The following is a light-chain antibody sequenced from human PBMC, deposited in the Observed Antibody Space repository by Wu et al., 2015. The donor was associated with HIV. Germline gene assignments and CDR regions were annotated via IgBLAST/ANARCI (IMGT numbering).Light chain of an antibody. CDR3: QQYGSSPPYT. J-gene: IGKJ2*01. Sequence: EIELTQSPGTLSLSPGERATLFCRASQTVISNYIAWFQLKPGQAPRLLIYGVSNKATGIPDRFSGSGSGTDFTLTINRLEPEDFAVYYCQQYGSSPPYTFGQGTKLEIK. CDR2: GVS. V-gene: IGKV3-20*01. CDR1: QTVISNY.